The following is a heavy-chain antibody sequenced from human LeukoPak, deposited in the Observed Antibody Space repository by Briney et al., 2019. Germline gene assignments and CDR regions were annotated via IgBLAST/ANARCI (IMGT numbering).Heavy chain of an antibody. D-gene: IGHD3-10*01. Sequence: PSETLSLTCTVSGGSISSSSYYWGWIRQRPGKGLEWIGSVYYSGSTYYNPSLRSRVTISVDTSKNQFSLKLSSVTAADTAVYYCARLTYYDSGGYYFDSWGQGTLVTVSS. CDR1: GGSISSSSYY. CDR2: VYYSGST. CDR3: ARLTYYDSGGYYFDS. V-gene: IGHV4-39*01. J-gene: IGHJ4*02.